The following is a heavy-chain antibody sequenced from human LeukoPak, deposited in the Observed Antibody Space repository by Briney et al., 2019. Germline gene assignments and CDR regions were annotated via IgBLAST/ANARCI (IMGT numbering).Heavy chain of an antibody. CDR3: AKDYYYGSGSYYTEFDY. J-gene: IGHJ4*02. CDR2: ISGSGGST. CDR1: GFTFSSYV. Sequence: GGSLRLSCAASGFTFSSYVMTWVRQAPGKGLEWVSVISGSGGSTYYADSVKGRFTISRDNSKNTLYLQMNSLRAEDTAVFYCAKDYYYGSGSYYTEFDYWGQGTLVTVSS. D-gene: IGHD3-10*01. V-gene: IGHV3-23*01.